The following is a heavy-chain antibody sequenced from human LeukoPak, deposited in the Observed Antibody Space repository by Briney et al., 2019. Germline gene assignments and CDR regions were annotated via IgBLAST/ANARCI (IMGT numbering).Heavy chain of an antibody. CDR2: MYYSGST. D-gene: IGHD4-23*01. J-gene: IGHJ5*02. CDR3: ARGRWHYNWFEP. V-gene: IGHV4-30-4*01. Sequence: SQTLSLTCTVSGGSISTNDYYWTWIRQPPGKGLEWIGHMYYSGSTYYNASLQSRLTISLDTSKNQFSLRVTSVTAAYTAVYYCARGRWHYNWFEPWGHGTLVTVSS. CDR1: GGSISTNDYY.